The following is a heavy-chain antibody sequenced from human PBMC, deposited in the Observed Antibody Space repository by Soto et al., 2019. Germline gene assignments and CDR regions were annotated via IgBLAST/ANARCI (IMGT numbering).Heavy chain of an antibody. CDR1: GFTFSSYG. D-gene: IGHD4-17*01. J-gene: IGHJ4*02. CDR3: AREVTTVTFDY. Sequence: GWSLRLSCAASGFTFSSYGMHWVRQAPGKGLEWVAVIWYDGSNKYYADSVKGRFTISRDNSKNTLYLQMNSLRAEDTAVYYCAREVTTVTFDYWGQGTLVTVSS. V-gene: IGHV3-33*01. CDR2: IWYDGSNK.